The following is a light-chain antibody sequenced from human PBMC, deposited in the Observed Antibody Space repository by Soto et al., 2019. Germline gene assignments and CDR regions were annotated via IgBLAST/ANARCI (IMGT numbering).Light chain of an antibody. CDR3: PQYNSWPLT. CDR2: GAS. Sequence: EIVMTQSPATLSVSPGERATLSCRASQSVSNNLAWYQQKPGQAPRLLIYGASTRATGIPARFSGSGSGTEFTLTISSLQSEDFAVYYCPQYNSWPLTFGGGTKVAI. CDR1: QSVSNN. J-gene: IGKJ4*01. V-gene: IGKV3-15*01.